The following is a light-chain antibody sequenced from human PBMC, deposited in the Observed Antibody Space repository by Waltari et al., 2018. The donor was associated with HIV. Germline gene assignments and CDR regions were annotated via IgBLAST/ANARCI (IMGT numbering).Light chain of an antibody. CDR3: QQYNSYSQT. CDR1: QSISDW. J-gene: IGKJ1*01. V-gene: IGKV1-5*03. Sequence: DIQMTQSPSTLSASVEDRVTITCRASQSISDWLAWYQQKPGQAPKLLIFKATTLQSGVPSRFSGSGSGTEFTLTISSLQPDDFATYYCQQYNSYSQTFGQGTKVEIK. CDR2: KAT.